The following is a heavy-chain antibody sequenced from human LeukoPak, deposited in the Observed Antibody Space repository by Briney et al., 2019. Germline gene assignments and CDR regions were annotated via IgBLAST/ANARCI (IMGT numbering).Heavy chain of an antibody. CDR2: IYWNDDK. Sequence: SGPTLVNPTQTLTLTCTFSGFSLSTSGVGVGWIRQPPGKALEWLALIYWNDDKRYSPSLKSRLTITKDTSKNQVVLTMTNMDPVDTATYYCAHRRGWELTPTPFDYWGQGTLVTVSS. CDR3: AHRRGWELTPTPFDY. V-gene: IGHV2-5*01. CDR1: GFSLSTSGVG. J-gene: IGHJ4*02. D-gene: IGHD1-26*01.